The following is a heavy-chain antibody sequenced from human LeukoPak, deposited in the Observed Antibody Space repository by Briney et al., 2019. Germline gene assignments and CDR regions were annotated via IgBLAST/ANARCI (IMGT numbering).Heavy chain of an antibody. Sequence: PGGSLRLSCAASGFTFSSYGMHWVRQAPGQGLEWVGVIWYDGSNKYYADSVKGRFTISRDNSKNTLSLQMNSLRAEDTAVYYCVREQYGDDDAFDIWGQGTMVTVSS. D-gene: IGHD4-17*01. J-gene: IGHJ3*02. CDR3: VREQYGDDDAFDI. CDR2: IWYDGSNK. V-gene: IGHV3-33*01. CDR1: GFTFSSYG.